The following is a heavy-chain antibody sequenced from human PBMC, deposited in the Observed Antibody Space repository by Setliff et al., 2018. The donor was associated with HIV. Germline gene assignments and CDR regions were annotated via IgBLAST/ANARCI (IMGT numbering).Heavy chain of an antibody. D-gene: IGHD3-10*01. CDR2: IYTGGRT. CDR1: DDSISSNY. CDR3: ARDSPFSGPMDV. Sequence: SETLSLTCTVSDDSISSNYWSWIRQSAGKGLEWVGRIYTGGRTNYNPSLKSRVTTSVDTSKNQFSLRLRSVTAADTAVYYCARDSPFSGPMDVWGKGTTVTVSS. J-gene: IGHJ6*03. V-gene: IGHV4-4*07.